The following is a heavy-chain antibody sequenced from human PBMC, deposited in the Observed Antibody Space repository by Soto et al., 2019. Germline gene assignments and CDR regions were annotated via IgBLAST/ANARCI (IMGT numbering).Heavy chain of an antibody. J-gene: IGHJ4*02. CDR3: ARSEYSSSEDPSYFDY. CDR1: GGSISSYY. Sequence: SETLSLTCTVSGGSISSYYWSWIRQPPGKGLEWIGYIYYSGSTNYNPSLKSRVTISVDTSKNQFSLKLSSVTAADTAVYYCARSEYSSSEDPSYFDYWGQGTLVTVS. V-gene: IGHV4-59*01. CDR2: IYYSGST. D-gene: IGHD6-6*01.